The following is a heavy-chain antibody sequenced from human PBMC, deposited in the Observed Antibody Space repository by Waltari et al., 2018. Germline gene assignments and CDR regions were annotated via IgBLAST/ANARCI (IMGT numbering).Heavy chain of an antibody. J-gene: IGHJ6*02. CDR2: IIPIFGTA. D-gene: IGHD4-17*01. V-gene: IGHV1-69*08. CDR1: VGTFSSYA. CDR3: TTVTTDFYYYGMDV. Sequence: QVQLVQSGAEVKKPGSSVKVSCKASVGTFSSYAISWVRQAPGQGLEWMGRIIPIFGTANYAQKFQGRVTITADKSTSTAYMELSSLRSEDTAVYYCTTVTTDFYYYGMDVWGQGTTVTVSS.